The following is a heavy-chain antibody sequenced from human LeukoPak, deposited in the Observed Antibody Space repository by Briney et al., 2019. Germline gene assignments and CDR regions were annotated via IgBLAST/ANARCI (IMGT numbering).Heavy chain of an antibody. D-gene: IGHD3-10*01. CDR1: GFTFSSYA. CDR3: AKTMVRGVIIRRIIGYFDY. J-gene: IGHJ4*02. Sequence: GGSMRLSCAASGFTFSSYAMSGVRQAPGKGLEWVSAISGSGGSTYYADSVKGRFTISRDNSKNTLYLQMISLRAEDTAVYYCAKTMVRGVIIRRIIGYFDYWGQGTLVTVSS. V-gene: IGHV3-23*01. CDR2: ISGSGGST.